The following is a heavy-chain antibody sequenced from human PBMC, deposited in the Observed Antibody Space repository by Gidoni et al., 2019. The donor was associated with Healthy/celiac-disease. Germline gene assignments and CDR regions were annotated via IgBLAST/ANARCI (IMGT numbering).Heavy chain of an antibody. J-gene: IGHJ4*02. D-gene: IGHD2-21*02. V-gene: IGHV3-23*01. CDR1: GFTFSSYA. CDR3: AAQPVVVTPHRIDY. CDR2: ISGSGGST. Sequence: EVQLLESGGGLVHPGGSLRPSGAASGFTFSSYAMSWVRQAPGKGLEWVAAISGSGGSTYYADSVKGRFTISRDNSKNTLYLQMNSLRAEDTAVYYCAAQPVVVTPHRIDYWGQGTLVTVSS.